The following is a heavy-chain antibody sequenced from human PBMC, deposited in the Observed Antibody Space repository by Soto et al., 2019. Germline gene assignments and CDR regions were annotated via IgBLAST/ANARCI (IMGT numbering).Heavy chain of an antibody. Sequence: QERLVQSGAEVRKPGSSVKVSCKVTGGTSTRYAINWVRQAPGQGLEWMGGIVPLFGTSKYAQKFQGRVTITADTSTNIAYMELRSLRSEDTAVYYCNRGSEYDFWSGYLWGQGTLVSVSS. D-gene: IGHD3-3*01. J-gene: IGHJ4*02. CDR2: IVPLFGTS. CDR1: GGTSTRYA. V-gene: IGHV1-69*06. CDR3: NRGSEYDFWSGYL.